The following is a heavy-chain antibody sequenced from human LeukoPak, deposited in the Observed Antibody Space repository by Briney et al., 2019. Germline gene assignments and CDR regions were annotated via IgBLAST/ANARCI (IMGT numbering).Heavy chain of an antibody. CDR3: AKKIAVAGLFAFDI. CDR1: GYTFTSYG. J-gene: IGHJ3*02. Sequence: GASVKVSCKASGYTFTSYGISWVRQAPGQGLGWMGWISAYNGNTNYAQKLQGRVTMTTDTYKSTAYMELRSLRSDDTAVYYCAKKIAVAGLFAFDIWGQGKMVTVSS. D-gene: IGHD6-13*01. CDR2: ISAYNGNT. V-gene: IGHV1-18*01.